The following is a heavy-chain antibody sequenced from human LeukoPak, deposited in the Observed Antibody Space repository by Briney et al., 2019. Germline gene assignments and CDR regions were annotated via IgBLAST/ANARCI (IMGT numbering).Heavy chain of an antibody. Sequence: SETLSLTCTVSGGSISSYYWSWIRQPPGKGLGWIGYIYYSGSTNYNPSLKSRVTISVDTSKNQFSLKLSSVTAADTAVYYCARQRDTAMVFDAFDIWGQGTMVTVSS. J-gene: IGHJ3*02. D-gene: IGHD5-18*01. CDR1: GGSISSYY. V-gene: IGHV4-59*08. CDR3: ARQRDTAMVFDAFDI. CDR2: IYYSGST.